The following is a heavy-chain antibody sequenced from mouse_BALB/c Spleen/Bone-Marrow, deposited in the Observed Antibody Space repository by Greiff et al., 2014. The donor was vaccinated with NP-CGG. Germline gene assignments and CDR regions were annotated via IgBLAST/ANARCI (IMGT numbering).Heavy chain of an antibody. CDR3: ARSYGNYLYFDY. V-gene: IGHV1-4*02. CDR1: GYTFTSYT. D-gene: IGHD2-10*02. J-gene: IGHJ2*01. Sequence: VQLQQSAAELARPGASVKMSCKASGYTFTSYTMHWVKQRPGQGLEWIGYINPSSGYTEYIQKFKDKTTLTADKSSSSAYMQLSSLTSEDSAGYYGARSYGNYLYFDYWGQGTALTVSS. CDR2: INPSSGYT.